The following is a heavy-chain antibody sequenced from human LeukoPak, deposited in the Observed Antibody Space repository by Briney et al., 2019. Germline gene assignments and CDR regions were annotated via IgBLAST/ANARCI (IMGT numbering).Heavy chain of an antibody. CDR1: GDSISAYY. D-gene: IGHD3-10*02. Sequence: SETLSLTCTVSGDSISAYYWSWIRQPPGKGLEWIGYIYYSGSTNYNPSLKSRVTISVDTSKNQFSLKLSSVTAADTAVYYWARSRFGELRFDSWGQGTLVTVSS. V-gene: IGHV4-59*01. CDR3: ARSRFGELRFDS. J-gene: IGHJ4*02. CDR2: IYYSGST.